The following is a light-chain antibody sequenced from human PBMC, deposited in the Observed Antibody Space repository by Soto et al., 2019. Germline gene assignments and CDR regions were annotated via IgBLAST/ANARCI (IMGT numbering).Light chain of an antibody. CDR1: QSISSW. CDR2: KAC. CDR3: QQYNSYST. V-gene: IGKV1-5*03. J-gene: IGKJ1*01. Sequence: DIQMTQSPSTLSASVGDRVTITCRASQSISSWLAWYQQKPGKAPKLLIYKACSLESGVPSRFSGSGSGTEFTLTISSLQTDDIATYYCQQYNSYSTFGQGTKVEIK.